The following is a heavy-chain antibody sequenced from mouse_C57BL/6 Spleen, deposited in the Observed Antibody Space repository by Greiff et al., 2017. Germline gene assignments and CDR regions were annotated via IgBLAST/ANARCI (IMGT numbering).Heavy chain of an antibody. J-gene: IGHJ2*01. CDR3: ASRYDGYLYYVDY. V-gene: IGHV1-7*01. D-gene: IGHD2-3*01. CDR2: INPSSGYT. Sequence: QVQLQQSGAELAKPGASVTLSCKASGYTFTSYWMHWVKQRPGQGLEWIGYINPSSGYTKYNQKFKDKATLTADKSSSTAYMQLSSLTYENSAVYYCASRYDGYLYYVDYWGQGTTLTVSS. CDR1: GYTFTSYW.